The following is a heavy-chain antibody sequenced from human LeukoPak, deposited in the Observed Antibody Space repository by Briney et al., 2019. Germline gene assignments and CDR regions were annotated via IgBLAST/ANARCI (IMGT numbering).Heavy chain of an antibody. V-gene: IGHV3-23*01. D-gene: IGHD6-19*01. CDR1: GFTFSTYA. Sequence: PGGSLRLSCAASGFTFSTYAMSWVRQAPGKGLEWVSGISGSGTSTYYADSVKGRFTISRDNSKNTLYLQMNSLRADDTAVYYCAKDLKSGSGWYFAYWGQGTLVTVSS. CDR2: ISGSGTST. J-gene: IGHJ4*02. CDR3: AKDLKSGSGWYFAY.